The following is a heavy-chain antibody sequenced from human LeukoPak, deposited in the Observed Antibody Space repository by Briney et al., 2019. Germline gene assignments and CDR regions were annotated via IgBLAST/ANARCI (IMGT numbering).Heavy chain of an antibody. CDR2: IKQDGSTK. CDR1: GFTLSNYW. Sequence: GESLRLSCAASGFTLSNYWMTWVRQAPGRGLEWVANIKQDGSTKYYVDSVKGRFTISRDNVKNSVYLQVNSLTAEDTALYYCARIGYSSSSLDYWGQGSLVTVSS. D-gene: IGHD6-6*01. CDR3: ARIGYSSSSLDY. J-gene: IGHJ4*02. V-gene: IGHV3-7*01.